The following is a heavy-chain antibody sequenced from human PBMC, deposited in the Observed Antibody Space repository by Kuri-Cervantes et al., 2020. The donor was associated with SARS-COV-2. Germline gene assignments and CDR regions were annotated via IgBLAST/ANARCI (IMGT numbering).Heavy chain of an antibody. CDR1: GFTFSNYV. J-gene: IGHJ6*03. CDR3: ARGAANYYYMDV. Sequence: GGSLRLSCVASGFTFSNYVIHWVRQAPGKGLEWVAVIWHDGENEYYAGSVKGRFTISRDNSKNTVSLHMNSLRAEDTAMYYCARGAANYYYMDVWGKGTTVTVS. CDR2: IWHDGENE. V-gene: IGHV3-33*08. D-gene: IGHD3-16*01.